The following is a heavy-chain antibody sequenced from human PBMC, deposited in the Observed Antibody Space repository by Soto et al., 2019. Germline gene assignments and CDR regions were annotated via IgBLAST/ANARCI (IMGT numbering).Heavy chain of an antibody. D-gene: IGHD3-3*01. CDR3: TKGGPTIFY. CDR2: ISSSGGRT. J-gene: IGHJ4*02. V-gene: IGHV3-23*01. Sequence: PGGSLRLSCAASGFTFSSYTMIWVRQGPGKGLEWVSGISSSGGRTHYADSVKGRFTVSKDNSRNTLYLEMNSLRAEDTAVYYCTKGGPTIFYWGQGTRVTVSS. CDR1: GFTFSSYT.